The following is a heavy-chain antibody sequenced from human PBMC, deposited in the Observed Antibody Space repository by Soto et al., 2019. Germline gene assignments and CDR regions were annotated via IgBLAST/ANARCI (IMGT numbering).Heavy chain of an antibody. CDR1: GYTFTSYG. J-gene: IGHJ6*03. V-gene: IGHV1-18*01. CDR2: ISAYNGNT. D-gene: IGHD2-2*01. Sequence: ASVKVSCKASGYTFTSYGIIWVRQAPGQGLEWMGWISAYNGNTNYAQKLQGRVTMTTDTSTSTAYMELRSLRSDDTAVYYCARVGCSSTSCYFEYYYYMDVWGKGTTVTVSS. CDR3: ARVGCSSTSCYFEYYYYMDV.